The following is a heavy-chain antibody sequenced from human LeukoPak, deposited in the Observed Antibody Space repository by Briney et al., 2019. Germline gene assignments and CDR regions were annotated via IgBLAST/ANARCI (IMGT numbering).Heavy chain of an antibody. J-gene: IGHJ4*02. Sequence: PSETLSLTCAVYGGSFSGYYWSWIRQPPGKGLEWIGEINHSGSTNYNPSPKSRVTISADTSKNQFSLKLISVTAADTAVYYCARDSGSNKYWGQGTLVTVSS. CDR2: INHSGST. V-gene: IGHV4-34*01. CDR1: GGSFSGYY. D-gene: IGHD3-10*01. CDR3: ARDSGSNKY.